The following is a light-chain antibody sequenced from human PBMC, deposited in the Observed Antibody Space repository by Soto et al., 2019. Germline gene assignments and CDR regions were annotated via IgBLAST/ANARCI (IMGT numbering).Light chain of an antibody. V-gene: IGKV1-5*03. CDR2: KAS. CDR1: QTISSW. J-gene: IGKJ1*01. CDR3: QHYNSYSEA. Sequence: IQITPSPSTLSGSLGDGVTMTCRASQTISSWLAWYQQKPGKAPKLLIYKASTLKSGVPSRFSGSGSGTEFTLTISSLQPDDFATYYCQHYNSYSEAFGQGTKVDI.